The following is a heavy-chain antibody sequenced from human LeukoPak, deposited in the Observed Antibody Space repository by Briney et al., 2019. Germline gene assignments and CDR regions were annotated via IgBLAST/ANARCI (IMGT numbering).Heavy chain of an antibody. J-gene: IGHJ5*02. CDR2: INPKSGGS. V-gene: IGHV1-2*02. D-gene: IGHD6-13*01. CDR1: GYRFTDYY. Sequence: ASVKVSCKASGYRFTDYYLYWVRQAPGQGLEWMGWINPKSGGSKSAQRFQGRVTMTRDTTMNNAYMEMNRLGSDDTAVYYCARDGVQSSSSVGDWLDPWGQGTRVAVSS. CDR3: ARDGVQSSSSVGDWLDP.